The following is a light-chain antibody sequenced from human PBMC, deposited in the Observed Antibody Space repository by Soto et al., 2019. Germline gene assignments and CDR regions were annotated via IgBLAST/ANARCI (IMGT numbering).Light chain of an antibody. CDR3: QVWDSDSEVV. CDR2: YDG. J-gene: IGLJ2*01. Sequence: SSELTQPPSVSVAPGQTARISCGGNNIGSKSVHWYQQKPGQAPVMVIYYDGDRPSGIPERFSGSTSGTTATLTITRVEAGDEADYYCQVWDSDSEVVFGGGTKLTVL. V-gene: IGLV3-21*04. CDR1: NIGSKS.